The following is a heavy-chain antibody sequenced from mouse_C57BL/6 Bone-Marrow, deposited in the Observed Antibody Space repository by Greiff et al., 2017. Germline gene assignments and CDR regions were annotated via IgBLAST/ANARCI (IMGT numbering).Heavy chain of an antibody. V-gene: IGHV14-4*01. CDR3: TTYDSYWDFDV. CDR1: GFNIKDDY. D-gene: IGHD2-4*01. CDR2: IDPENGDT. J-gene: IGHJ1*03. Sequence: EVQLQQSGAELVRPGASVKLSCTASGFNIKDDYMHWVKQRPEQGLEWIGWIDPENGDTEYASKFQGKATITADTSSNTAYLQLSSLTSEDTAVYYCTTYDSYWDFDVWGTGTTVTVSS.